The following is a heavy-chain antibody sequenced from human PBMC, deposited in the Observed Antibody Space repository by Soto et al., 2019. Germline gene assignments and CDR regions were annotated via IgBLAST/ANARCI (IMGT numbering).Heavy chain of an antibody. CDR1: GYTLKTFA. CDR3: ARIGRSYPDYYYFGMDV. CDR2: INGYTGDT. V-gene: IGHV1-18*01. D-gene: IGHD3-16*01. J-gene: IGHJ6*02. Sequence: QVQLVQSGGEVKQPGASVRVSCKTSGYTLKTFAMTWVRRAPGQGLEWVGWINGYTGDTNYAQIFQGRITIHIDTTSSTGHLDLRNLRSDDTAIYYCARIGRSYPDYYYFGMDVWGQGTTVTVSS.